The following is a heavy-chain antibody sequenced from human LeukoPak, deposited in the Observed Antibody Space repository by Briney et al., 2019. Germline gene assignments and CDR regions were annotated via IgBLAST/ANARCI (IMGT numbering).Heavy chain of an antibody. CDR3: ARGVRVPDY. CDR2: ISTSSST. V-gene: IGHV3-11*05. Sequence: GGPLRLSCAAPGFTFSDYYMSWIPQAPGKGLEWVSYISTSSSTNYADSVKGRFTISRDNAKNSMYLQMNSLRAEDTAVYYCARGVRVPDYWGQGTLVTVSS. D-gene: IGHD3-10*01. CDR1: GFTFSDYY. J-gene: IGHJ4*02.